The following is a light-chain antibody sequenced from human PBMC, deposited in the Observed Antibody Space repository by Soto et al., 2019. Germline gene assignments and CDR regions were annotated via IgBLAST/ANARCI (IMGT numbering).Light chain of an antibody. Sequence: EIVLTESPCTLSLSTGERATLSCRASQSVSSRSLAWYQQKPGQAPRLLISGASSRAADIPDRFSGSGSGTDFTLTINRLEPEDFAVYYCQQYDSSPRTFGQGTKVDI. CDR3: QQYDSSPRT. J-gene: IGKJ1*01. CDR2: GAS. V-gene: IGKV3-20*01. CDR1: QSVSSRS.